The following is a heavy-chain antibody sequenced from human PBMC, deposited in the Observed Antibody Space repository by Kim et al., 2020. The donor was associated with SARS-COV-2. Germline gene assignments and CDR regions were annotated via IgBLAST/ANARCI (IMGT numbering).Heavy chain of an antibody. V-gene: IGHV4-34*01. CDR2: INHSGST. J-gene: IGHJ6*02. CDR3: ARDFVRGTTVTPNNYYGMDV. Sequence: SETLSLTCAVYGGSFSGYYWSWIRQPPGKGLEWIGEINHSGSTNYNPSLKSRVTISVDTSKNQFSLKLSSVTAADTAVYYCARDFVRGTTVTPNNYYGMDVWGQGTTVTVSS. D-gene: IGHD4-17*01. CDR1: GGSFSGYY.